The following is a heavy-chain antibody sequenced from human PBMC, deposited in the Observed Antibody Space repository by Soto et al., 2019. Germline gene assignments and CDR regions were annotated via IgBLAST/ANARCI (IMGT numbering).Heavy chain of an antibody. J-gene: IGHJ2*01. CDR1: GGTFSSYA. CDR3: ARDSRYYGSGSYYWYFDL. Sequence: ATVKVSCKASGGTFSSYAISWVRQAPGQGLEWMGGIIPIFGTANYAQKFQGRVTITADESTSTAYMELSSLRSEDTAVYYCARDSRYYGSGSYYWYFDLWGRGTLVTVSS. V-gene: IGHV1-69*13. D-gene: IGHD3-10*01. CDR2: IIPIFGTA.